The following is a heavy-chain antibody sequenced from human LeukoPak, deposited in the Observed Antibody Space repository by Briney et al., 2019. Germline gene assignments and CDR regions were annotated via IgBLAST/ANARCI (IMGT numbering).Heavy chain of an antibody. CDR2: IKKDGSDK. Sequence: GGSLILSCAASGFTFSSYWMNWDRQAPGKELEWVANIKKDGSDKNYLGSVKGRFTISRDNAKNSLYVQMNSLRVEDTAVYYCTREVDDAFDIWGQGTMVTVSS. J-gene: IGHJ3*02. CDR1: GFTFSSYW. CDR3: TREVDDAFDI. V-gene: IGHV3-7*01.